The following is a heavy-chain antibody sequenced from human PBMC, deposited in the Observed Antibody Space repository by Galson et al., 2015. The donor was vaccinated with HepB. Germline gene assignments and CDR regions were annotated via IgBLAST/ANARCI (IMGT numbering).Heavy chain of an antibody. CDR3: AGSLSGALGC. CDR2: TYYRSKWYN. CDR1: GDSVSSKSAA. V-gene: IGHV6-1*01. Sequence: CAISGDSVSSKSAAWNWIRQSPSRGLEWLGRTYYRSKWYNDYAVSVKSRITINPDTSKNQFSLHLNSVTPEDTAVYYCAGSLSGALGCWGQGTLVTVSS. D-gene: IGHD7-27*01. J-gene: IGHJ4*02.